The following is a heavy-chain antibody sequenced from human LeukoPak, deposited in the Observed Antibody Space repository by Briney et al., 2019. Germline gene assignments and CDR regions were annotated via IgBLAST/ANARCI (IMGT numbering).Heavy chain of an antibody. CDR2: INPNSGGT. CDR3: ARVAAAGRYYFDY. CDR1: GYTFTGYY. J-gene: IGHJ4*02. D-gene: IGHD6-13*01. V-gene: IGHV1-2*02. Sequence: ASVKASCKASGYTFTGYYMHWVRQAPGQGLEWMGWINPNSGGTNYAQKLQGRVTMTTDTSTSTAYMELRSLRSDDTAVYYCARVAAAGRYYFDYWGQGTLVTVSS.